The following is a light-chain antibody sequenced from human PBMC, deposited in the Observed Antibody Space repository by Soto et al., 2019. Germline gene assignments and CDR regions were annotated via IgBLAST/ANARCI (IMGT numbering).Light chain of an antibody. Sequence: DIQMTQSPSTLSASVGDRVTITCRASQSISSWLAWYQQKPGKAPKLLICDASSLESGVPSRFSGSGSGTEFTLTISSLQPDDFATYYCQQYNSYLYTFGQGTKVDIK. J-gene: IGKJ2*01. V-gene: IGKV1-5*01. CDR2: DAS. CDR1: QSISSW. CDR3: QQYNSYLYT.